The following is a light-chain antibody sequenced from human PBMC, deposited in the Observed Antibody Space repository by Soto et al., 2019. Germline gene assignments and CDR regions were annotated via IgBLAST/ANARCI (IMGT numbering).Light chain of an antibody. CDR3: QQTYSSPET. CDR1: QSISNY. Sequence: DIQMTQSPSSLSASVGDRVTITYRASQSISNYLNWYQHKPGKAPNLLIYAASTLHSGVPSRFSGSGSGTHFTLTISSLQPEDFATYYCQQTYSSPETFAQGTKVEI. V-gene: IGKV1-39*01. CDR2: AAS. J-gene: IGKJ1*01.